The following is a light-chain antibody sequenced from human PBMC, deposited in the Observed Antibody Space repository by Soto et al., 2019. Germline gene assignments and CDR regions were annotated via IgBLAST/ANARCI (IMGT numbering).Light chain of an antibody. V-gene: IGKV3-20*01. J-gene: IGKJ4*01. CDR1: QSFSSTS. CDR3: QQYGTSSLT. Sequence: DIVLTQSPGTLYLSPRERAILSCRAGQSFSSTSLPWYQQTPGQAPRLLIYHVTSRANGIPDRFSGSGSGTDFSLTISTLEPEDFAVYYCQQYGTSSLTFGGGTRVEI. CDR2: HVT.